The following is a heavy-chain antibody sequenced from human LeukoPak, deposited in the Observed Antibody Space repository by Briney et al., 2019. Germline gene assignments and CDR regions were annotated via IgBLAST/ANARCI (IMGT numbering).Heavy chain of an antibody. Sequence: GASVKVSCKASGGTFSSYAISWVRQAPGQGLEWMGGIIPIFGTANYAQKFQGRVTITADESTSTAYMELSSLRSEDTAVYYCARSRGRPHYYGMDVWGQGTTVTVSS. J-gene: IGHJ6*02. CDR3: ARSRGRPHYYGMDV. CDR1: GGTFSSYA. CDR2: IIPIFGTA. D-gene: IGHD5-12*01. V-gene: IGHV1-69*13.